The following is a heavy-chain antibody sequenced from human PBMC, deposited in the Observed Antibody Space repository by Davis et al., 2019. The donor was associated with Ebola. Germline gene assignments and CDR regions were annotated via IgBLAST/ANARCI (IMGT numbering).Heavy chain of an antibody. CDR1: GYTFTGYY. Sequence: ASVKVSCKASGYTFTGYYMHWVRQAPGQGLEWMGWINAGNGNTKYSQKFQGRVTITRDTSASTAYMELSSLRSEDTAVYYCARDFLRGEDYWGQGTLVTVSS. CDR3: ARDFLRGEDY. D-gene: IGHD3-10*01. V-gene: IGHV1-3*01. CDR2: INAGNGNT. J-gene: IGHJ4*02.